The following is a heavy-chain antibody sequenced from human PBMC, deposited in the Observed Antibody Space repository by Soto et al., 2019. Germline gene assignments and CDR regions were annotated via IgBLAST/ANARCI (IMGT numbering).Heavy chain of an antibody. CDR2: IYYSGST. D-gene: IGHD6-6*01. V-gene: IGHV4-61*01. Sequence: SETLSLTCTVSGGSVSSGSYYWSWIRQPPGKGLEWIGYIYYSGSTNYNPSLKSRVTISVDTSKNQFSLKLSSVTAADTAVYYCARGARLGGGYYYYMDGWGKGTTVTVSS. J-gene: IGHJ6*03. CDR1: GGSVSSGSYY. CDR3: ARGARLGGGYYYYMDG.